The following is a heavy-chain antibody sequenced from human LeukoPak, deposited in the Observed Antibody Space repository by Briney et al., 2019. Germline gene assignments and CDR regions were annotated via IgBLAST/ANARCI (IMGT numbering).Heavy chain of an antibody. CDR3: ARDQSSVIELLKEWGLYYGMDV. V-gene: IGHV3-30-3*01. CDR2: ISYDGSNK. Sequence: GGSLRLSCAASGFIFSSYAMHWVRQAPGKGLEWVAVISYDGSNKYYADSVKGRFTISRDNSKNTLYLQMNSLRAEDTAVYYCARDQSSVIELLKEWGLYYGMDVWGQGTTVTVSS. J-gene: IGHJ6*02. CDR1: GFIFSSYA. D-gene: IGHD2-15*01.